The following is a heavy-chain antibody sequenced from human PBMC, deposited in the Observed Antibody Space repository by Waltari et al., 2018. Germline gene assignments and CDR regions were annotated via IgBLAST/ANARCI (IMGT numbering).Heavy chain of an antibody. CDR2: ISTNSAGT. CDR3: ARGRPLGQDGYNEDLDY. D-gene: IGHD5-12*01. Sequence: QVQLVQYGAEEKKPGASVKVSCKASGYTFTGYYMHWVRQATGQGLEWMGWISTNSAGTNAAQRFQGRVTMTRDTSISTACIERSRLRSDDSAVYYWARGRPLGQDGYNEDLDYWGQGTLVTVSS. V-gene: IGHV1-2*02. J-gene: IGHJ4*02. CDR1: GYTFTGYY.